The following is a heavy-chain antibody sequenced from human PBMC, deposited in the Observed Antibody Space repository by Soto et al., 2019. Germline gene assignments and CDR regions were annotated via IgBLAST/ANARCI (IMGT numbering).Heavy chain of an antibody. D-gene: IGHD5-12*01. Sequence: SETLSLTCTVSGGSISSGGPCWSWIRQNPGKGLEWIGYIYYSGTTYYNPSLRSRLTMSVDTSKNQFSLKLGSVSAADTAVYYCARDWSGYGHFDYWGKGTLVTVS. CDR1: GGSISSGGPC. CDR2: IYYSGTT. CDR3: ARDWSGYGHFDY. V-gene: IGHV4-31*03. J-gene: IGHJ4*02.